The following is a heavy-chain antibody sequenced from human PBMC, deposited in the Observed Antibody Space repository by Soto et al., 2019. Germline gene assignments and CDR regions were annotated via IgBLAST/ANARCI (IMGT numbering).Heavy chain of an antibody. CDR2: IYYSGST. Sequence: QVQLQESGPGLVKPSETLSLTCTVSGGSISSYYWSWIRQPPGKGLEWIGYIYYSGSTNYNPSLKSRVTISVDTSKNQFSLKLSSVTAADTAVYYCARSGGDYGKEDFDYWGQVTLVTVSS. CDR3: ARSGGDYGKEDFDY. V-gene: IGHV4-59*08. CDR1: GGSISSYY. D-gene: IGHD4-17*01. J-gene: IGHJ4*02.